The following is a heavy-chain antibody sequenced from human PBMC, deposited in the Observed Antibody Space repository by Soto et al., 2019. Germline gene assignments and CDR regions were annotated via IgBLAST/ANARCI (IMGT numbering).Heavy chain of an antibody. D-gene: IGHD3-10*01. J-gene: IGHJ4*02. Sequence: QVQLVQSGAEVKKPGSSVKDSCKASGDTFNFYTINWVRQAPGLGLEWMGRFNPILSMSNSALRFQGRVTLTADKSTSTAYMVLSSLRSDDTAVYYCATSFGSGYRAFDYWGQGVLVTVSS. CDR1: GDTFNFYT. CDR2: FNPILSMS. V-gene: IGHV1-69*02. CDR3: ATSFGSGYRAFDY.